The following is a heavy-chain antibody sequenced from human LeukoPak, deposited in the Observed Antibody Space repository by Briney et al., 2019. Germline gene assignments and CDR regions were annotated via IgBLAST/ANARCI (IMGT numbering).Heavy chain of an antibody. V-gene: IGHV1-2*02. D-gene: IGHD3-10*01. CDR1: GYTFTGYY. J-gene: IGHJ4*02. Sequence: ASVNVSCKASGYTFTGYYMHWVRPAPAQGRDWMGWINPNSGGTNYAQKFQGRVTMTRDTSISTAYMELSRLRSDDTAVYYCARAWETSMVRGVIIRPFDYWGQGTLVTVSS. CDR2: INPNSGGT. CDR3: ARAWETSMVRGVIIRPFDY.